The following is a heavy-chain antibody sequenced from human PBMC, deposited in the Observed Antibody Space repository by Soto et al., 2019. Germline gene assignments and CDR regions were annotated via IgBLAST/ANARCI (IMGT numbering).Heavy chain of an antibody. Sequence: GGSLRLSCAASGFTFSSYGMHWVRQAPGKGLEWVAVISYDGSNKYYADSVKGRFTLSRDNSKNTLYLQMNSLRAEDTAVYYCAKAHCSSTSCYPQYYYYYGMDVQGQGTTVTVSS. J-gene: IGHJ6*02. CDR2: ISYDGSNK. CDR1: GFTFSSYG. CDR3: AKAHCSSTSCYPQYYYYYGMDV. D-gene: IGHD2-2*01. V-gene: IGHV3-30*18.